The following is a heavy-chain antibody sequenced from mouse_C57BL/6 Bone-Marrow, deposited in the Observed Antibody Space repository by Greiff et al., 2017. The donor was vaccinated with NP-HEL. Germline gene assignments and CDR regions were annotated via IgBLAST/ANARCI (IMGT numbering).Heavy chain of an antibody. D-gene: IGHD1-1*01. V-gene: IGHV14-4*01. CDR2: IDPENGDT. J-gene: IGHJ3*01. CDR1: GFNIKDDY. CDR3: TPDYYGSSGFAY. Sequence: VQLKQSGAELVRPGASVKLSCTASGFNIKDDYMHWVKQRPEQGLEWIGWIDPENGDTEYASKFQGKATITADTSSNTAYLQLSSLTSEDTAVYYCTPDYYGSSGFAYWGQGTLVTVSA.